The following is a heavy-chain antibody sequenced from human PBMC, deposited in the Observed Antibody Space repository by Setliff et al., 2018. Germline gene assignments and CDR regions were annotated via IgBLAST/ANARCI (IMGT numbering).Heavy chain of an antibody. J-gene: IGHJ4*02. CDR2: INHSGST. D-gene: IGHD2-21*02. CDR1: GESFSGHY. CDR3: ARGFDVCGGGACYTDGPYYFDY. Sequence: SETLSLTCAVYGESFSGHYWSWIRQPPGKGLEWIGEINHSGSTNYNPSLKSRVPISVDTSKNQFSLKLSSVAAADTAVYYCARGFDVCGGGACYTDGPYYFDYWGLGTRVTVSS. V-gene: IGHV4-34*01.